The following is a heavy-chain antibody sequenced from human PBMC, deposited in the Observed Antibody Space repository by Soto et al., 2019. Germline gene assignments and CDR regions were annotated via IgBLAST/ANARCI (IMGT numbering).Heavy chain of an antibody. D-gene: IGHD2-8*01. CDR1: GYTLTNYA. V-gene: IGHV1-3*01. Sequence: QVQLVQSGAEVKKPGASVRVSCKASGYTLTNYAIHWVRQAAGQRLEWLAWIDAGSGNPTYSQKFQGRITLSRDNSASTFYMDLSSLTSEDTAVYFCTRDLNGGNPFDYWGQGTLVTVSS. CDR2: IDAGSGNP. J-gene: IGHJ4*02. CDR3: TRDLNGGNPFDY.